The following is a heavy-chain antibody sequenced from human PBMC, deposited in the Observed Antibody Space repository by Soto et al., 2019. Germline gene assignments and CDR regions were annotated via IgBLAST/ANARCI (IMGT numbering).Heavy chain of an antibody. CDR3: ARDKGIAAAGYFDY. CDR2: IYSGGST. Sequence: GGSLRLSCAASGFSVSSNYMSWVRQALGKGLEWVSVIYSGGSTYYADSVKGRFTISRDNSKNTLYLQMNSLRAEDTAVYYCARDKGIAAAGYFDYWGQGTLVTVSS. D-gene: IGHD6-13*01. CDR1: GFSVSSNY. V-gene: IGHV3-53*01. J-gene: IGHJ4*02.